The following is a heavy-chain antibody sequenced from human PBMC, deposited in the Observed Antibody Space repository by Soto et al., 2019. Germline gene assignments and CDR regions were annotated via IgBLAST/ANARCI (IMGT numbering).Heavy chain of an antibody. D-gene: IGHD2-21*02. CDR3: ARVMCGDCSTYYYYSMDV. CDR1: GFTFGTYT. CDR2: IGTTSSYI. Sequence: EVQLVESGGGLVKPGGSLRLSSAASGFTFGTYTMNWVRQAPGKGLEWVSSIGTTSSYIYYADSVRGRFTISRDNARDSLYLQMSSLRAEDTAVYYCARVMCGDCSTYYYYSMDVWGQGTTVTVSS. J-gene: IGHJ6*02. V-gene: IGHV3-21*01.